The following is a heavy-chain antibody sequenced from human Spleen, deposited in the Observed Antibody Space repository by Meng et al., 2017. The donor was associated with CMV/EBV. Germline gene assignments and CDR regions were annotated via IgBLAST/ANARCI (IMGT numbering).Heavy chain of an antibody. CDR3: AKMAYCSSTTCYDY. V-gene: IGHV3-23*01. CDR1: GFTFPHYD. Sequence: ASGFTFPHYDMTWVRQTAGKGLEWVSTVSATGGYTYYADSVKGRFTMSRDNSKNTLSLQMNSLRAEDTAVYYCAKMAYCSSTTCYDYWGQGTLVTVSS. J-gene: IGHJ4*02. CDR2: VSATGGYT. D-gene: IGHD2-2*01.